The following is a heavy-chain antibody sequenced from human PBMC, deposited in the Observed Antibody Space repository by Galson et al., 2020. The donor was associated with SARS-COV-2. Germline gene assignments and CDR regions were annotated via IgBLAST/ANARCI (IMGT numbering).Heavy chain of an antibody. CDR1: GFTFSSYS. CDR2: ISSSSNYI. CDR3: AREGMGPLGVWFDY. D-gene: IGHD1-26*01. Sequence: NSGGSLRLSCAASGFTFSSYSMNWVRQAPGKGLEWVSSISSSSNYIYYADSVKGRFTISRDNAKNSLYLQMNSLRAEDTAVYYCAREGMGPLGVWFDYWGQGTLVTVSS. J-gene: IGHJ4*02. V-gene: IGHV3-21*01.